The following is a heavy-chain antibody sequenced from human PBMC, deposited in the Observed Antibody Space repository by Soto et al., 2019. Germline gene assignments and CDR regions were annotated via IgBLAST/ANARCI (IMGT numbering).Heavy chain of an antibody. V-gene: IGHV4-39*01. D-gene: IGHD2-2*02. J-gene: IGHJ4*02. CDR1: GGSISSISNF. Sequence: SETLALTCTVSGGSISSISNFWGWIRQPPGKGLEWIAIMNYRGTTYYDPSLKSRVTIYADTSKNQFSLELRSVTGAETAVYYCARRKYPYYFDYWGQGTLVTVSS. CDR3: ARRKYPYYFDY. CDR2: MNYRGTT.